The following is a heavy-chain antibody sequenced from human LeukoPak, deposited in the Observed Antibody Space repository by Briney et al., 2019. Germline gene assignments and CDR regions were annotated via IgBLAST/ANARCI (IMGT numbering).Heavy chain of an antibody. J-gene: IGHJ4*02. CDR1: GFTFSSYG. V-gene: IGHV3-30*18. D-gene: IGHD3-22*01. Sequence: PGRSLRLSCAASGFTFSSYGLHWVRQAPGKGLEWVAVISYDGSIKYYADSVKGRFTISRDSSKNTLYLQMNSLRAEDTAVYYCAKVAIPYYYDSSGYSYYFDYWGQGTLVTVSS. CDR3: AKVAIPYYYDSSGYSYYFDY. CDR2: ISYDGSIK.